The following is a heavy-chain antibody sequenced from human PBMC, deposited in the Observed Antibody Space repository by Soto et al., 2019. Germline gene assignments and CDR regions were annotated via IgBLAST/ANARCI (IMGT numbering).Heavy chain of an antibody. CDR2: VLQTGTST. CDR3: AKDFTPDGYWDFDY. J-gene: IGHJ4*02. V-gene: IGHV3-23*01. CDR1: GFSFSTYT. D-gene: IGHD4-17*01. Sequence: GGSLRLSCEASGFSFSTYTMSWVRQSPGKGLEWVSAVLQTGTSTYYADSVKGRFTISRDNSKNTLYLQMNNLRAEDTAVYYCAKDFTPDGYWDFDYWGQGTPVTVSS.